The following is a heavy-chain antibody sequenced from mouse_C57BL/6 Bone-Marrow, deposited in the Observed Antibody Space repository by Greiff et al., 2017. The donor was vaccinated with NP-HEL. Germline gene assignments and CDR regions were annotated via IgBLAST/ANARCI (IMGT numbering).Heavy chain of an antibody. J-gene: IGHJ4*01. V-gene: IGHV1-78*01. CDR3: AINWVYYAMDY. CDR1: GYTFTDHT. D-gene: IGHD4-1*01. Sequence: VKLMESDAELVKPGASVKISCKVSGYTFTDHTIHWMKQRPEQGLEWIGYIYPRDGSTKYNEKFKGKATLTADKSSSTAYMQLNSLTSEDSAVYFCAINWVYYAMDYWGQGTSVTVSS. CDR2: IYPRDGST.